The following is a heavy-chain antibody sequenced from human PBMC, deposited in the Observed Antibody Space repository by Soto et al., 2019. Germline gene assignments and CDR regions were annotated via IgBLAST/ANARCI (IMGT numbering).Heavy chain of an antibody. Sequence: SETLSLTCAVYGGSFSGYYWSWIRQPPGKGLEWIGEINHSGSTNYNPSLKSRVTISVDTSKNQFSLKLSSVTAADTAVYYCARGLGYCSSTSCHYFDYWGQGTLVTVSS. D-gene: IGHD2-2*01. CDR2: INHSGST. CDR1: GGSFSGYY. J-gene: IGHJ4*02. CDR3: ARGLGYCSSTSCHYFDY. V-gene: IGHV4-34*01.